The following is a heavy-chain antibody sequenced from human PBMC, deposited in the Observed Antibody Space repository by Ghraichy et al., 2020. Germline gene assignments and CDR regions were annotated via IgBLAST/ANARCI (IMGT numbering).Heavy chain of an antibody. CDR1: GYTLTELS. CDR3: ATDLYSSGWLGFDP. D-gene: IGHD6-19*01. V-gene: IGHV1-24*01. J-gene: IGHJ5*02. CDR2: FDPEDGET. Sequence: ASVKVSCKVSGYTLTELSMHWVRQAPGKGLEWMGGFDPEDGETIYAQKFQGRVTMTEDTSTDTAYMELSSLRSEDTAVYYCATDLYSSGWLGFDPWGQGTLVTVSS.